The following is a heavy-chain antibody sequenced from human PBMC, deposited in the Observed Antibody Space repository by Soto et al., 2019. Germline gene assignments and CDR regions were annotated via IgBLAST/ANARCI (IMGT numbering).Heavy chain of an antibody. CDR3: ASPGQYQNYFDY. Sequence: GSLRLSCSASGLTFVSYAMSWVRQAPGKGLEWVSAISGSGDTTYYAYSVKGRFTISRDNAKNSLYLQMNSLRAEDTAVYYCASPGQYQNYFDYWGQGTLVTVSS. CDR1: GLTFVSYA. CDR2: ISGSGDTT. J-gene: IGHJ4*02. V-gene: IGHV3-23*01.